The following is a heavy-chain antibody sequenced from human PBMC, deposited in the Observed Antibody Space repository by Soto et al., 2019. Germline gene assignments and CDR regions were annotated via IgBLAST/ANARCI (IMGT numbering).Heavy chain of an antibody. D-gene: IGHD2-15*01. Sequence: EVQLLESGGGLVQPGGSLRLSCAASGFAFGGCAMGWVRQAPGKGLEWVSAITGGGVGTYYADSVRGRFTISRDNSKNTLYLQMNSLRAEDTAMYHCAKSPEQGGRSYYYYGIDVWGQGTTVTVSS. CDR3: AKSPEQGGRSYYYYGIDV. CDR2: ITGGGVGT. V-gene: IGHV3-23*01. J-gene: IGHJ6*02. CDR1: GFAFGGCA.